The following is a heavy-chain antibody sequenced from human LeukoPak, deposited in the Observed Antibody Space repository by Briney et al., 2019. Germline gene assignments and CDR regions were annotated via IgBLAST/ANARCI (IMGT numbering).Heavy chain of an antibody. Sequence: SETLSLTCTVSGGSISSYYWSWIRQPAGKGLEWIGRIYTSGSTNYNPSLKSRVTISVDTSKNQFSLKLSSVTAADTAVYYCARDAGPARYSSSHPLGYWGQGTLVTVSS. J-gene: IGHJ4*02. CDR2: IYTSGST. V-gene: IGHV4-4*07. CDR3: ARDAGPARYSSSHPLGY. D-gene: IGHD6-13*01. CDR1: GGSISSYY.